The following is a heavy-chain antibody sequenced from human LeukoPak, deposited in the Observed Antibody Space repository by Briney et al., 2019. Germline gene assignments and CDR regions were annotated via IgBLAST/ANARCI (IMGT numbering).Heavy chain of an antibody. Sequence: ASVKVSCKASGYTFTTYHMHWVRQAPGQGLEWMGMIFPSGGSTNYAQKFQGRVTMTRDISTNTVYMELSSLRSEDAAVYYCARDRSETYSREFDYWGQGTLVTVSS. CDR2: IFPSGGST. CDR3: ARDRSETYSREFDY. J-gene: IGHJ4*02. D-gene: IGHD2-15*01. CDR1: GYTFTTYH. V-gene: IGHV1-46*01.